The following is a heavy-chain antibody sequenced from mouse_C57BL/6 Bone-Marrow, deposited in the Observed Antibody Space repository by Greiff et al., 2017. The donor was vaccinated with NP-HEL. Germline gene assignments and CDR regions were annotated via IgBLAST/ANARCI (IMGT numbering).Heavy chain of an antibody. CDR1: GYTFTSYG. CDR3: ANYYYGESY. CDR2: IYPRGGNT. D-gene: IGHD1-1*01. V-gene: IGHV1-81*01. J-gene: IGHJ2*01. Sequence: QVQLQQSGAELARPGASVKLSCTASGYTFTSYGISWVKQRPGQGLEWIGEIYPRGGNTYYNEKFKGKATMTADKSSSSAYMELRSLTYEDSAVYFCANYYYGESYWGQGTTLTVTS.